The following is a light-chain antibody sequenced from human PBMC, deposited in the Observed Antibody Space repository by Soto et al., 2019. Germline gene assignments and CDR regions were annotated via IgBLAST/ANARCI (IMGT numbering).Light chain of an antibody. CDR1: SGHSSYA. Sequence: QPVLAQSPSASASLGASVKLTCTLSSGHSSYAIAWHQQQPEKGPRYLMKLNSDGSHSKGDGIPDRFSGSSSGAERYLTISSLQSEDEADYYCQTWGTSIHDVLGPGTTVTVL. CDR3: QTWGTSIHDV. J-gene: IGLJ1*01. V-gene: IGLV4-69*01. CDR2: LNSDGSH.